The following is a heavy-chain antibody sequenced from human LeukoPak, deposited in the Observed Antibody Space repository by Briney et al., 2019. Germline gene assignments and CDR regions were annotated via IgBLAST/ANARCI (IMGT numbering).Heavy chain of an antibody. CDR1: GGSFSGYY. V-gene: IGHV4-34*01. CDR3: ARGVRVRFGLQYYYYGMDV. Sequence: SETLSLTCAVYGGSFSGYYWSWIRQPPGKGLEWIGEINHSGSTNYNPSLKSRVTISVDTSKNQFSLKLSSVTAADTAVYYCARGVRVRFGLQYYYYGMDVWGQGTTVTVSS. J-gene: IGHJ6*02. CDR2: INHSGST. D-gene: IGHD5-24*01.